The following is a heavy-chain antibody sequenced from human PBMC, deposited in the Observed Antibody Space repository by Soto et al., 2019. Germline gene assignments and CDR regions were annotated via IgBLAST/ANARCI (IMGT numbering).Heavy chain of an antibody. V-gene: IGHV1-18*01. CDR1: GYTFTSYG. D-gene: IGHD3-3*01. CDR3: ARDLLVRILEWPYIEGSWFDH. J-gene: IGHJ5*02. CDR2: ISANNGNT. Sequence: QVTLVQSGAEVKKPGASVKVSCKAPGYTFTSYGISWVRQALGQELEWMGWISANNGNTNNVQKVQGRVTMTTNTSKSTAYMELRSLRSDDTAVYYCARDLLVRILEWPYIEGSWFDHWGQGTQVTVSS.